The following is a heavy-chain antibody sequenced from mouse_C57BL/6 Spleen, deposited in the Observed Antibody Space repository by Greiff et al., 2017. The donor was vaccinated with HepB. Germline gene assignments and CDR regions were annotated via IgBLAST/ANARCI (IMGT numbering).Heavy chain of an antibody. CDR2: IRSKSSNYAT. J-gene: IGHJ4*01. CDR1: GFTFNTYA. V-gene: IGHV10-3*01. CDR3: VRGHYYGSSHYYAMDY. D-gene: IGHD1-1*01. Sequence: EVKLVESGGGLVQPKGSLKLSCAASGFTFNTYAMHWVRQAPGKGLEWVARIRSKSSNYATYYADSVKDRFTISRDDSQSMLYLQMNNLKTEETAMYYCVRGHYYGSSHYYAMDYWGQGTSVTVSS.